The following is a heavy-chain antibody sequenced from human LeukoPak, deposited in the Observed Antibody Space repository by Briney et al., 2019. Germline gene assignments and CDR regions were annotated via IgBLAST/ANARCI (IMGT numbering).Heavy chain of an antibody. CDR1: GGSFSGYY. Sequence: PSETLSLTCAVYGGSFSGYYWGWIRQPPGKGLEWIGEINHSGSTNYNPSLKSRVTISVDTSEKQFSLKLRSVTAADTAVYYCARGRLSKYNWFDPWGQGALVTVSS. V-gene: IGHV4-34*01. CDR2: INHSGST. CDR3: ARGRLSKYNWFDP. J-gene: IGHJ5*02.